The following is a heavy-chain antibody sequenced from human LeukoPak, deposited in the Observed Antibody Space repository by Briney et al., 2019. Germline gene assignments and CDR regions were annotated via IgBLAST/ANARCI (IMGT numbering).Heavy chain of an antibody. V-gene: IGHV4-39*01. CDR2: IYYSGST. CDR3: ARQLSGTYNWFDP. D-gene: IGHD1-26*01. CDR1: GGSISHRIYR. J-gene: IGHJ5*02. Sequence: SVTLSLTHTLSGGSISHRIYRWGWLGPPPGKGLDWIGSIYYSGSTYYNPSLKSRVTMSVDTSKNQFSLRLSSVTAADTAVYYCARQLSGTYNWFDPWGQGTLVTVSS.